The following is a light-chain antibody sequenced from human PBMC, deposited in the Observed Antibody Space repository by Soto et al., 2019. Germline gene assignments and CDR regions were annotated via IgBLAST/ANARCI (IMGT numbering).Light chain of an antibody. V-gene: IGLV2-14*01. CDR1: SSDVGGCNY. J-gene: IGLJ1*01. Sequence: QSVLTQPASVSGSPGQSITISCTGTSSDVGGCNYVSWFQHHPGKAPKLIIYEVSYRPSGVSNRFSGSKSGDTASLTISGLQAEDEADYYCSSFTNTITRYAFGTGTKLTVL. CDR2: EVS. CDR3: SSFTNTITRYA.